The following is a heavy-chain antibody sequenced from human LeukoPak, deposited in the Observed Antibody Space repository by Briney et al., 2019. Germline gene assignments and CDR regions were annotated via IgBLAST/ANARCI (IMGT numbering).Heavy chain of an antibody. CDR3: ARVSGSGTALDAFDI. CDR2: IYHSGST. D-gene: IGHD1-1*01. Sequence: SENLSLTCAVSGYSISSGHYWGWIRQPPGKGLEWIGSIYHSGSTYFNPSLKSRVTISVDTSKNQFSLTLSSVTAADTAVYFCARVSGSGTALDAFDIWGQGTMVIVSS. CDR1: GYSISSGHY. J-gene: IGHJ3*02. V-gene: IGHV4-38-2*01.